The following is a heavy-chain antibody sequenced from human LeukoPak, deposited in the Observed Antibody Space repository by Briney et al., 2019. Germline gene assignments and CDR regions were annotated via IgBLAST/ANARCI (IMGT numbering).Heavy chain of an antibody. CDR1: GYTLTELS. D-gene: IGHD3-3*01. CDR3: ATRVLRFLEWFWFDP. Sequence: GASVTVSCKVSGYTLTELSMHWVRQAPGKGLEWMGGFDPEDGETIYAQKFQGRVTMTEDTSTDTAYMELSSLRSEDTAVYYCATRVLRFLEWFWFDPWGQGTLVTVSS. V-gene: IGHV1-24*01. J-gene: IGHJ5*02. CDR2: FDPEDGET.